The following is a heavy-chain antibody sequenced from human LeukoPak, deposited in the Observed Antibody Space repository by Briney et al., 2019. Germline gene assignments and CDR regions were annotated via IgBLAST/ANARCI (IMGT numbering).Heavy chain of an antibody. D-gene: IGHD2-2*01. J-gene: IGHJ6*04. V-gene: IGHV3-30*04. CDR2: ISYDGSNK. CDR1: GFTFSNYA. Sequence: PGGSLRLSCAASGFTFSNYALHWVRQAPGKGLEWVAVISYDGSNKFYADSVRGRFTISRDNTKNTMFLQMNSLRVEDTAVYYCARARSDIVVGNLDVWGKGTTVTVSS. CDR3: ARARSDIVVGNLDV.